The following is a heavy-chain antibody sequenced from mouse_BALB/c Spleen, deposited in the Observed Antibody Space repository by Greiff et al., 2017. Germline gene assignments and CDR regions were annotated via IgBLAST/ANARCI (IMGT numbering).Heavy chain of an antibody. J-gene: IGHJ4*01. CDR3: ARGIFYGNPYAMDY. D-gene: IGHD2-1*01. CDR1: GFNIKDTY. Sequence: VQLQQSGAELVKPGASVKLSCTASGFNIKDTYMHWVKQRPEQGLEWIGGIDPANGNTKYDPKFQGKATITADTSSNTAYLQLSSLTSEDTAVYYCARGIFYGNPYAMDYWGQGTSVTVSS. CDR2: IDPANGNT. V-gene: IGHV14-3*02.